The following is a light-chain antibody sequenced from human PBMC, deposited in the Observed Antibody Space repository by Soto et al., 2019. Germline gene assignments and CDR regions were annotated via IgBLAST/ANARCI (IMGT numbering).Light chain of an antibody. CDR1: SANSGNNY. J-gene: IGLJ1*01. CDR3: VSWDDSLSGLV. Sequence: YVRTQPPSASGTPGRRVTISCSGRSANSGNNYVCWYQQLPGTAPKLLIYSNNQRPSGVPDRFSGSKSGTSASLAISGLRSEDEADYYCVSWDDSLSGLVFGTGTRVTVL. V-gene: IGLV1-47*02. CDR2: SNN.